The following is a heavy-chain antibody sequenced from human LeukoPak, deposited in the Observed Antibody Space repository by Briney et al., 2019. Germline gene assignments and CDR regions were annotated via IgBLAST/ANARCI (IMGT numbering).Heavy chain of an antibody. CDR2: IIPILGTA. V-gene: IGHV1-69*04. CDR3: ASGFCSGGSCYAFDI. CDR1: GGTFSSYA. D-gene: IGHD2-15*01. J-gene: IGHJ3*02. Sequence: VKVSCKASGGTFSSYAISWVRQAPGQGLEWMGRIIPILGTANYAQRFQGRVTITADKSTSTAYMELSSLRSEDTAVYYCASGFCSGGSCYAFDIWGQGTMVTVSS.